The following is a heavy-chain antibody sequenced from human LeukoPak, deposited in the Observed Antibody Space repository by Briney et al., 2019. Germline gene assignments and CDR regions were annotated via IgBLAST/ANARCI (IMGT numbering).Heavy chain of an antibody. Sequence: SETLSLTCTVSGCSISSGYYWGWIRQPPGKGLEWIGEINHSGSTNYNPSLKSRVTISVDTSKNQFSLKLSSVTAADTAVYYCARIRITMVRGAPMDVWGKGTTVTISS. CDR1: GCSISSGYY. CDR3: ARIRITMVRGAPMDV. CDR2: INHSGST. D-gene: IGHD3-10*01. J-gene: IGHJ6*03. V-gene: IGHV4-38-2*02.